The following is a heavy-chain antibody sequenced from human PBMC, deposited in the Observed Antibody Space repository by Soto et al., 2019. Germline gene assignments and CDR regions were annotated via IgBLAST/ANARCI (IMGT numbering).Heavy chain of an antibody. CDR3: ARQRTTVVTQAYFDH. CDR2: IYYSGRS. CDR1: GGSITSSSYY. Sequence: SETLSLTCTVSGGSITSSSYYWGWIRQPPGKGLEWIGGIYYSGRSYYNPSLKSRVTMSVDTSKNQLSLTLNSVTAADAAVYYCARQRTTVVTQAYFDHWGQGTLVTVSS. J-gene: IGHJ4*02. D-gene: IGHD4-17*01. V-gene: IGHV4-39*01.